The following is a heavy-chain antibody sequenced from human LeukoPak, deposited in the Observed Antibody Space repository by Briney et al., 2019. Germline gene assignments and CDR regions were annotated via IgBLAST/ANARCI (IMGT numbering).Heavy chain of an antibody. CDR2: IYHSGST. CDR3: ARAPALYDSPTVPAYYFDY. CDR1: GGSISSGGYY. Sequence: PSQTLSLTCTVSGGSISSGGYYWSWIRQPPGKGLEWIRYIYHSGSTYYNPSLKSRVTISVDRSKNQFSLKLSSVTAADTAVYYCARAPALYDSPTVPAYYFDYWGQGTLVTVSS. D-gene: IGHD3-22*01. J-gene: IGHJ4*02. V-gene: IGHV4-30-2*01.